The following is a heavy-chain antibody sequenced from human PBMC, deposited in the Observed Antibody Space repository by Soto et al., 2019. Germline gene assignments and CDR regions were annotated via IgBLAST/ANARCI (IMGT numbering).Heavy chain of an antibody. CDR2: IMPTFGSA. CDR3: ASERSAQYFDY. V-gene: IGHV1-69*06. J-gene: IGHJ4*02. D-gene: IGHD1-26*01. Sequence: VASVKVSCKASGGTFSGHGIAWVRRVPGQGLEWMGGIMPTFGSATYAPKFQGRVTISADKSTSTAYMELSSLRSEDTAVYFCASERSAQYFDYWGQGTLVTVSS. CDR1: GGTFSGHG.